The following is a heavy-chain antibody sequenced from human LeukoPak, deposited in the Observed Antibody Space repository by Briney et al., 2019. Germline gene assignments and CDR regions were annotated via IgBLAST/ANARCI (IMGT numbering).Heavy chain of an antibody. Sequence: SETLSLTCTVSGGSISSSYYYWGWIRQPPGKGLEWIGAMYNSGSTDYNPSLESRVTISVDTSKNQFSLKLSSVTAADTAVYYCAREADRWFDPWGQGTLVTVSS. J-gene: IGHJ5*02. V-gene: IGHV4-39*07. CDR1: GGSISSSYYY. CDR3: AREADRWFDP. CDR2: MYNSGST.